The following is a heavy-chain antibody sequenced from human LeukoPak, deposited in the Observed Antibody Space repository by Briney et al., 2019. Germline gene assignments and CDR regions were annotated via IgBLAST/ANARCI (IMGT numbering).Heavy chain of an antibody. CDR2: IYSGGST. CDR3: ARVHDLWTGSRRDDALDI. J-gene: IGHJ3*02. D-gene: IGHD3/OR15-3a*01. CDR1: GFTVSSNF. Sequence: PGGSLRLSCAASGFTVSSNFMSWVRQAPGKGLEWVSVIYSGGSTSYTDSVKGRFSISRDSSKNTLYLQMNSLRAEDTAMYYCARVHDLWTGSRRDDALDIWGQGTMVTVSS. V-gene: IGHV3-53*01.